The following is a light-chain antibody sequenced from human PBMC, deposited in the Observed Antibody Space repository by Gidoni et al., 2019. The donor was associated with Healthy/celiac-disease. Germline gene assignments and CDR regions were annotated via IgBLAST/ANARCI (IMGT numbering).Light chain of an antibody. Sequence: EIELTQSPATLSLSPGERATLSCRASQSVSSYLAWYQQKHGQAPRLLIYDASNRATGIPARFSGSGSGTDFTLTISSLEPEDFAVYYCQQRSNWLFTFGPGTKVDIK. CDR3: QQRSNWLFT. CDR1: QSVSSY. J-gene: IGKJ3*01. V-gene: IGKV3-11*01. CDR2: DAS.